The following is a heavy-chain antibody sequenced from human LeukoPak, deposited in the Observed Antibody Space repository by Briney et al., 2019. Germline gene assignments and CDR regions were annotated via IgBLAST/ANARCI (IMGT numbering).Heavy chain of an antibody. CDR3: AKDSMVYAIADY. Sequence: QPGGSLRLSCAASGFTFSSYAMSWVRQAPGKGLEWVSAISGGGSTYYADSVKGRFTISRDNSKNTLYLQMNSLRAEDTAVYYCAKDSMVYAIADYWGQGTLVTVSS. V-gene: IGHV3-23*01. CDR2: ISGGGST. J-gene: IGHJ4*02. CDR1: GFTFSSYA. D-gene: IGHD2-8*01.